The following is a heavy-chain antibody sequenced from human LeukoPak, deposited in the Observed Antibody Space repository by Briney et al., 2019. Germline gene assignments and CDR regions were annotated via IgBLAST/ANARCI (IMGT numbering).Heavy chain of an antibody. J-gene: IGHJ6*03. Sequence: SETLSLTCAVYGGSFSGYYWSWIRQPPGKGLEWIGEINHSGSTNYNPSLKSRVTISVDTSKNQFSLKLSSVTAADTAVYYCARDQPPMVRGVIMPHYYMDVWGKGTTVTVSS. CDR2: INHSGST. CDR1: GGSFSGYY. CDR3: ARDQPPMVRGVIMPHYYMDV. D-gene: IGHD3-10*01. V-gene: IGHV4-34*01.